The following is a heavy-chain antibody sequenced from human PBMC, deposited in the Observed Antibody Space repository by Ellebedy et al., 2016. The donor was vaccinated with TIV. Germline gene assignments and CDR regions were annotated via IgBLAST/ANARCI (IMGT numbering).Heavy chain of an antibody. CDR3: ARDSDYLAGYYYGMDV. V-gene: IGHV3-33*01. Sequence: PGGSLRLSCAASGFTFSSYGMHWVRQAPGKGLKWVAVIWYDGSNKYYADSVKGRFTISRDNSKNTLYLQMNSLRAEDTAVYYCARDSDYLAGYYYGMDVWGQGTTVTVSS. D-gene: IGHD2/OR15-2a*01. CDR1: GFTFSSYG. CDR2: IWYDGSNK. J-gene: IGHJ6*02.